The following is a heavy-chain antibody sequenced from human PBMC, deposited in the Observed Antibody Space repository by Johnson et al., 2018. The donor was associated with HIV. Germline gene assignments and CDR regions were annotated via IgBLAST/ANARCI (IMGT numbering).Heavy chain of an antibody. V-gene: IGHV3-15*01. CDR3: AKEWRVDLRGIDYDAYDM. CDR1: GFTFSNAW. D-gene: IGHD3-3*01. Sequence: VQLVESGGGLVKPGGSLRLSCAASGFTFSNAWMSWVRQAPGKGLEWVGRIKSKTDGGTTDYAAPVQGRFTSSRDDSKNTLYLQMTSMRAEDTAKYYCAKEWRVDLRGIDYDAYDMWGLGTMVTVSS. CDR2: IKSKTDGGTT. J-gene: IGHJ3*02.